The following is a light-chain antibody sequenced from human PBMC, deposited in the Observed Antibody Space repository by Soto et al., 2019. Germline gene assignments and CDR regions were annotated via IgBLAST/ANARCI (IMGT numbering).Light chain of an antibody. CDR3: SSDAGSSNYV. CDR1: SSDVGGYDH. J-gene: IGLJ1*01. Sequence: QSALTQPASASGSPGQSVTIPCTGTSSDVGGYDHVSWYQQHPGKAPKLMIYEVTKRPAGVPDRFSGSKSGNTASLTVSGLQAEDEADYYCSSDAGSSNYVFGTGTKLTVL. CDR2: EVT. V-gene: IGLV2-8*01.